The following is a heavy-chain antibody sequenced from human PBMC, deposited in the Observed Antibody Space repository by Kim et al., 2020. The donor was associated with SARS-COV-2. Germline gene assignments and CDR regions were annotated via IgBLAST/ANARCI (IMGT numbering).Heavy chain of an antibody. CDR2: INTNTGNP. J-gene: IGHJ6*02. V-gene: IGHV7-4-1*02. D-gene: IGHD2-15*01. CDR3: ARRAATNYYYGMDV. CDR1: GYTFTSYA. Sequence: ASVKVSCKASGYTFTSYAMNWVRQAPGQGLEWMGWINTNTGNPTYAQGFAGRFVFSLDTSVSTAYLQISSLKAEDTAVYYCARRAATNYYYGMDVWGQGTTVTVSS.